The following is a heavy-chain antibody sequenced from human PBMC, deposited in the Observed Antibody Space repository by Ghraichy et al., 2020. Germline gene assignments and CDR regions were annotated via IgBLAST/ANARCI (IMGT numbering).Heavy chain of an antibody. CDR2: INHSGST. CDR1: GGSFSGYY. V-gene: IGHV4-34*01. CDR3: AGAPSSYYYYMDV. D-gene: IGHD1-26*01. J-gene: IGHJ6*03. Sequence: SETLSLTCAVYGGSFSGYYCSWIRQPPGKGLEWIGEINHSGSTNYNPSLKSRVTISVDTSKNQFSLKLSSVTAADTAVYYCAGAPSSYYYYMDVWGKGTTVTVSS.